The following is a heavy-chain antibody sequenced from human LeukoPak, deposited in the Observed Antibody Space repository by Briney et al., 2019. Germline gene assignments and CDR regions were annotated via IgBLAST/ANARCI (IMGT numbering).Heavy chain of an antibody. D-gene: IGHD6-13*01. V-gene: IGHV3-23*01. Sequence: GGSLRLSCAASGFTFSSYAMSWVRQVPGKGLEWVSVISGSGGSTYYADSVKGRFTISRDNSKNTLYLQMNSLRAEDTAVYYCALLRYSSSWRVPFDYWGQGTLVTVSS. CDR1: GFTFSSYA. J-gene: IGHJ4*02. CDR3: ALLRYSSSWRVPFDY. CDR2: ISGSGGST.